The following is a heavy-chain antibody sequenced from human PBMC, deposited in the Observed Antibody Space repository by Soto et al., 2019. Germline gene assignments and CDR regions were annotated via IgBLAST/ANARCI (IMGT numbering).Heavy chain of an antibody. CDR2: ISYDGSNK. J-gene: IGHJ6*02. CDR3: ASGYSSSSYYYYGMDV. D-gene: IGHD6-13*01. CDR1: GFTFSSYG. Sequence: PGGSLRLSCAASGFTFSSYGMHWVRQAPGKGLEWVAVISYDGSNKYYPGSVKGRFTISRENAKNSLYLQMNSLRAEDTAVYYCASGYSSSSYYYYGMDVWGQGTTVTVSS. V-gene: IGHV3-30*03.